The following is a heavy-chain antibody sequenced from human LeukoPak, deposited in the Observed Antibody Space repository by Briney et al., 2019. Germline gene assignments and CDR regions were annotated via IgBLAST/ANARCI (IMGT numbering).Heavy chain of an antibody. D-gene: IGHD2-15*01. Sequence: GGSLRLSCAASGFTFSSYGMNWVRQAPGKGLEWVAVISYDGSNKYYADSVKGRFTISRDNSKNTHLQVNSLRAEDTAVYYCAKDRSPRFCGGGSCYSAPFGMDVWGQGTTVKVSS. CDR1: GFTFSSYG. CDR2: ISYDGSNK. V-gene: IGHV3-30*18. J-gene: IGHJ6*02. CDR3: AKDRSPRFCGGGSCYSAPFGMDV.